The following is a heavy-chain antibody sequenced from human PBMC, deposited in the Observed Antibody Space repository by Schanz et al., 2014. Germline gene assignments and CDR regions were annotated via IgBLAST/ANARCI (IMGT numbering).Heavy chain of an antibody. CDR3: VKDDRGDVVVVAANY. V-gene: IGHV3-23*01. CDR2: MSGSGSTA. Sequence: EVKLLESGGHLVQPGGSLRLSCVASGFTFFGSFAMSWVRQAPGKGLEWVSGMSGSGSTADYADSVKGRFTISRDNSRKTLYLQMSSRRAEDTAVYYCVKDDRGDVVVVAANYWGQGAQVIVSS. D-gene: IGHD2-15*01. CDR1: GFTFFGSFA. J-gene: IGHJ4*02.